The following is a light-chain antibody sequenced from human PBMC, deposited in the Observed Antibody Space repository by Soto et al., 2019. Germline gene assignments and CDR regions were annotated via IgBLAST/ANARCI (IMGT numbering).Light chain of an antibody. CDR3: GAWDTSLSAEV. V-gene: IGLV1-51*01. CDR1: SSNIGSNY. CDR2: DNN. J-gene: IGLJ2*01. Sequence: QSVLPQPPSVSAAPGQKVTISCSGRSSNIGSNYVSWYQHLPGTAPKLLIYDNNKRASGIPDRFSGSKSGTSATLGITGLQAGEEADYYCGAWDTSLSAEVFGGGTKLTVL.